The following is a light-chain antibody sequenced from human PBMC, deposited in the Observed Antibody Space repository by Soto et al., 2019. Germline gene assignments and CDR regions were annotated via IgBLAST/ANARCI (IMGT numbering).Light chain of an antibody. CDR1: SSDVGGYNY. J-gene: IGLJ1*01. CDR2: EVT. CDR3: CSHTSSSPYV. V-gene: IGLV2-14*01. Sequence: QPVLTQPASVSGSPGQSITISCTGTSSDVGGYNYVSWYQQHPGKAPKLMIYEVTNRPSGVSHRFSGSKSGNTASLTISGLQVEDEADYYCCSHTSSSPYVFGTGTKLTVL.